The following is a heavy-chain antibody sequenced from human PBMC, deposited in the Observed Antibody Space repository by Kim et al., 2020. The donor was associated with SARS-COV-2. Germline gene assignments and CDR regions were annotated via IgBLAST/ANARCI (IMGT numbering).Heavy chain of an antibody. D-gene: IGHD3-10*01. CDR3: AKDHGVESGTHYFARDCFHP. V-gene: IGHV3-23*01. CDR2: ISGRAGTT. CDR1: GFTFSNYA. J-gene: IGHJ5*02. Sequence: GGSLRLSCAASGFTFSNYAMNWVRQAPGKGLEWVAAISGRAGTTYYTDSVRGRFTISRDNSKNMLYLEMKSLRAEDTALYFCAKDHGVESGTHYFARDCFHPWGEGTLVSVS.